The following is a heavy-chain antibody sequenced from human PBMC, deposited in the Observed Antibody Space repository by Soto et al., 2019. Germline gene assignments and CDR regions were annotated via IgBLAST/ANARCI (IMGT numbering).Heavy chain of an antibody. V-gene: IGHV4-4*02. Sequence: QVQLQESGPGLVKPSGTLSLTCAVSGGSISSSNWWSWVRQPPGKGLEWIGEIYHSGSTNYNPSRKSRVTISVDKSRNQFSLKLSSVTGSDKAVYYCARWDSGSPIRGWFDPWGQVTLVTVSS. D-gene: IGHD1-26*01. J-gene: IGHJ5*02. CDR2: IYHSGST. CDR3: ARWDSGSPIRGWFDP. CDR1: GGSISSSNW.